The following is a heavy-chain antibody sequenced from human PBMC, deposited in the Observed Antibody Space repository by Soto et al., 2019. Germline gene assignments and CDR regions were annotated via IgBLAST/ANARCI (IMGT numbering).Heavy chain of an antibody. CDR1: GFTFSSYA. V-gene: IGHV3-30-3*01. D-gene: IGHD4-17*01. CDR2: ISYDGSNK. CDR3: ARGGYGDYDGFDY. J-gene: IGHJ4*02. Sequence: QVQLVESGGGVVQPGRSLRLSCVASGFTFSSYAMHWVRQAPGTGLEWVAVISYDGSNKYYADSVKGRFTISRDNSKNTLYLQMNSLRAEDTAVYYCARGGYGDYDGFDYWGQGTLVTVSS.